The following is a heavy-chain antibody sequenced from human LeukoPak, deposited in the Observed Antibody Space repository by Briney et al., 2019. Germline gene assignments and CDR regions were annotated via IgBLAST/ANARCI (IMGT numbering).Heavy chain of an antibody. CDR2: IYHSGST. V-gene: IGHV4-38-2*02. CDR3: ARHASTVITYTWLDP. Sequence: SETLSLTCTVSGYSISSGYYWGWIRQPPGKGLEWIGSIYHSGSTYYNPSLKSRVTISVDTSKNQFSLNLSSVTAADTAVYYCARHASTVITYTWLDPWGQGTLVTVSS. J-gene: IGHJ5*02. D-gene: IGHD4-23*01. CDR1: GYSISSGYY.